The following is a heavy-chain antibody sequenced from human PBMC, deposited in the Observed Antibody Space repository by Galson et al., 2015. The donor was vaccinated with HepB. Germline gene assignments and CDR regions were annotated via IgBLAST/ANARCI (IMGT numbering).Heavy chain of an antibody. CDR3: ARALNTDDYSIQPPFDY. J-gene: IGHJ4*02. CDR1: GGSISSGGYY. V-gene: IGHV4-31*03. Sequence: TLSLTCTVSGGSISSGGYYWSWIRQHPGKGLEWIGYIYYSGSTYYNPSLKSRVTISVDTSKNQFSLKLSSVTAADTAVYYCARALNTDDYSIQPPFDYWGQGTLVTVSS. D-gene: IGHD4-11*01. CDR2: IYYSGST.